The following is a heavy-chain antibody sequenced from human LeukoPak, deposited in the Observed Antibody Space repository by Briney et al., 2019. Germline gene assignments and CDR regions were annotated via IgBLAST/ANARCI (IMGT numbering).Heavy chain of an antibody. V-gene: IGHV4-4*07. CDR2: IYTSGST. CDR1: GGSISSYY. D-gene: IGHD3-10*01. J-gene: IGHJ6*03. Sequence: SETLSLTCTVSGGSISSYYWSWIRQPAGKGLEWIGRIYTSGSTNYNPSLKSRVTMSVDTSKNQFSLRLSSVTAADTAVYYCARNYGSGTGYYYYYMDVWGKGTTVTISS. CDR3: ARNYGSGTGYYYYYMDV.